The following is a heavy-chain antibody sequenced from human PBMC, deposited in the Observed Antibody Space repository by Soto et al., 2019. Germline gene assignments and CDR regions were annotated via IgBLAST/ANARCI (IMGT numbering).Heavy chain of an antibody. CDR3: ARGFQIPPYYYYGMDV. J-gene: IGHJ6*02. CDR2: IIPIFGTA. D-gene: IGHD2-2*02. Sequence: QVQLVQSGAEVKKPGSSVKVSCKASGGTFSSYAISWVRQAPGQGLEWMGGIIPIFGTANYAQKFQGRVTITAYESTGTAYMELSSLRSEDTAVYYCARGFQIPPYYYYGMDVWGQGTTVTVSS. V-gene: IGHV1-69*19. CDR1: GGTFSSYA.